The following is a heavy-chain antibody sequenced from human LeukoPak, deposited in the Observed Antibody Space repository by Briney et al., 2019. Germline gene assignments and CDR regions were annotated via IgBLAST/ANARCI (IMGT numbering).Heavy chain of an antibody. Sequence: GGSLRLSCAASGFSFSDHEMNWVRQAPGKGLEWVSYLSSSGNAYYADSVKGRFTISRDNPKNSLYLQMTSLRADDTAVYYCASGRGSYSPDYWGQGTLVTVSS. CDR2: LSSSGNA. CDR1: GFSFSDHE. J-gene: IGHJ4*02. V-gene: IGHV3-48*03. CDR3: ASGRGSYSPDY. D-gene: IGHD1-26*01.